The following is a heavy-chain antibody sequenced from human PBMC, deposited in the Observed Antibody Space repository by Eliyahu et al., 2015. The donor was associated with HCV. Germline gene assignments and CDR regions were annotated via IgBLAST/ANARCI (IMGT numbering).Heavy chain of an antibody. J-gene: IGHJ5*02. CDR2: IYYRGST. CDR1: GGSISSXS. V-gene: IGHV4-59*01. D-gene: IGHD6-19*01. Sequence: QVQLQESGPGLVKPSETLSLTCXVXGGSISSXSWSWIRQPPGKGLEWIXNIYYRGSTNYNPSLKSRVTISVDTSKNQFSLKLSSVTAADTAVYYCASGGGGIAVAGTGGWFDPWGQGTLVTVSS. CDR3: ASGGGGIAVAGTGGWFDP.